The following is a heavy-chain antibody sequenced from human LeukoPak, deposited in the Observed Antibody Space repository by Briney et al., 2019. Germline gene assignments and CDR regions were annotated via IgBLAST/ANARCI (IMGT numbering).Heavy chain of an antibody. Sequence: ASVRVSFTASVYTFTGYIMHWVCEAPGQGREWMGWIKPNSGGTNNVQKIQGRVTMTKDTSISTDYMELSRLRSDDTRVYYCARGGIQLWFLVDYWGRGTLVTVSS. V-gene: IGHV1-2*02. D-gene: IGHD5-18*01. CDR1: VYTFTGYI. J-gene: IGHJ4*02. CDR2: IKPNSGGT. CDR3: ARGGIQLWFLVDY.